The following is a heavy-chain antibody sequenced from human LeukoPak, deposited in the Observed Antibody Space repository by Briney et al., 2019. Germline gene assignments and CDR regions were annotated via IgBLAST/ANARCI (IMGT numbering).Heavy chain of an antibody. V-gene: IGHV3-43*02. J-gene: IGHJ6*02. Sequence: GSLRLSCAASGFTFDDYAMHWVRQAPGKGLEWVSLISGDGGSTYYAGSVKGRFTISRDNSKNSLYLQMNSLRTEDTALYYCAKDMVRGVINSAATYYYYYGMDVWGQGTTVTVSS. D-gene: IGHD3-10*01. CDR2: ISGDGGST. CDR3: AKDMVRGVINSAATYYYYYGMDV. CDR1: GFTFDDYA.